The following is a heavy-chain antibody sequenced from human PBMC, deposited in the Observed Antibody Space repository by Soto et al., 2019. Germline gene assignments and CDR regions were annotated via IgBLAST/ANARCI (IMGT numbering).Heavy chain of an antibody. CDR3: ARDIFSYDSSSYYFDY. D-gene: IGHD3-22*01. J-gene: IGHJ4*02. CDR2: IIPIFGTA. CDR1: GGTFSSYA. V-gene: IGHV1-69*13. Sequence: GASVKVSCKASGGTFSSYAISWVRQAPGQGLEWMGGIIPIFGTANYAQKFQGRVTITADESTSTAYMELSSLRSEDTAVYYCARDIFSYDSSSYYFDYWGQGTLVTVS.